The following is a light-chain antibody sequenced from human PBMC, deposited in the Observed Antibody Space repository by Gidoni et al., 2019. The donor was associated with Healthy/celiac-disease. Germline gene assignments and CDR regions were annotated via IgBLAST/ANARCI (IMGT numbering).Light chain of an antibody. CDR1: QSVLYSSNNKNY. CDR2: WAS. Sequence: DIVMTQSPDSLAVSLGERATINCKSSQSVLYSSNNKNYLAWYQQKPGQPPKLLFYWASTRESGVPDRFSGSGSGTDFTLTISSLQAEDVAVYYCQQYYSTPQNTFGQGTKLEIK. CDR3: QQYYSTPQNT. J-gene: IGKJ2*01. V-gene: IGKV4-1*01.